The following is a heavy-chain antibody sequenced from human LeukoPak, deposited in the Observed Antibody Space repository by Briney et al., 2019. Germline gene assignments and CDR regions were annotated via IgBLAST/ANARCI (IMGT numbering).Heavy chain of an antibody. Sequence: SETLSLTCTVSGYSISSGYYWGWIRQPPGKGLEWIGSIYHSGSTYYNPSLKSRVTISVDTSKNQFSLKLSSVTAADTAVYYCARIEQWRVDYWGQGTLVTVSS. D-gene: IGHD6-19*01. CDR2: IYHSGST. CDR3: ARIEQWRVDY. V-gene: IGHV4-38-2*02. J-gene: IGHJ4*02. CDR1: GYSISSGYY.